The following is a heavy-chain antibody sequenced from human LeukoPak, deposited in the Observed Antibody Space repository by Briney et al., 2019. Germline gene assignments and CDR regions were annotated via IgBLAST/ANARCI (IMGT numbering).Heavy chain of an antibody. CDR3: AKGGVLTYYFGSGSFDPPDY. CDR1: GFTFSRYV. J-gene: IGHJ4*02. CDR2: ISAIGGST. V-gene: IGHV3-23*01. D-gene: IGHD3-10*01. Sequence: GGSLRLSCTASGFTFSRYVMSWVRQAPGKGLEWVSGISAIGGSTYYADSVKGRFIVSRDNSKNTLYLQMNSLRAEDTALYYCAKGGVLTYYFGSGSFDPPDYWGQGTLVTVSS.